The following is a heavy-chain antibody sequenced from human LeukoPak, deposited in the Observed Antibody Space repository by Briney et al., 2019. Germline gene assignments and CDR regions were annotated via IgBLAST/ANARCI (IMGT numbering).Heavy chain of an antibody. CDR3: ARGLRITIFGVVIRPYYYGMDV. V-gene: IGHV1-8*02. CDR1: GYTFTGYY. Sequence: ASVKVSCKASGYTFTGYYMHWVRQAPGQGLEWMGWINPNSGNTGYAQKFQGRVTMTRNTSISTAYMELSSLRSEDTAVYYCARGLRITIFGVVIRPYYYGMDVWGQGTTVTVSS. CDR2: INPNSGNT. D-gene: IGHD3-3*01. J-gene: IGHJ6*02.